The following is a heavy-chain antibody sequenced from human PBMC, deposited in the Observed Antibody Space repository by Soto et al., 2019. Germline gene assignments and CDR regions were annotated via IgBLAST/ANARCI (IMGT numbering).Heavy chain of an antibody. Sequence: SVKVSCKPSGTTFDSFTFSWVRQAPGQGLEWMGGFVPMFGSASVAQRFQGRVRITADASTGTGYLELSDLRSEDSAIYYCAREDDTTGHYSWFDPWGPGTLVTVSS. V-gene: IGHV1-69*13. CDR2: FVPMFGSA. J-gene: IGHJ5*02. CDR3: AREDDTTGHYSWFDP. D-gene: IGHD3-9*01. CDR1: GTTFDSFT.